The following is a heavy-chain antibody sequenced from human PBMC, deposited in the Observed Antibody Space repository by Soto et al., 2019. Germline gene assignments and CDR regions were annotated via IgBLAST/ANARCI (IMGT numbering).Heavy chain of an antibody. D-gene: IGHD3-3*01. J-gene: IGHJ4*02. Sequence: QLQLQESGPGLVKPSETLSLTCTVSGGSISSSSYYWGWIRQPPGKGLEWIGSIYYSGRTYYNPSPTSRVTISIDTSKNQFSLKLSSVPAANTAVYYCARHGDYDFWSGSTRFDYWGQGTLVTVSS. CDR1: GGSISSSSYY. V-gene: IGHV4-39*01. CDR2: IYYSGRT. CDR3: ARHGDYDFWSGSTRFDY.